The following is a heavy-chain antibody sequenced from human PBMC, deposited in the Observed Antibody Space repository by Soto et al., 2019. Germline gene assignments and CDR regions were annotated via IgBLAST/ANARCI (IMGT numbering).Heavy chain of an antibody. CDR3: AKEGEHSSGGAKFDY. CDR2: ISGSGIST. Sequence: EVQLLESGGGLVQPGGSLRLSCAASGFTFSSYAMSWVRQAPGKGLEWVSAISGSGISTYYADSVKGRFTISRDNSKNTLYQQMNSLRAEDTAVYYCAKEGEHSSGGAKFDYWGQGTLVTVSS. D-gene: IGHD6-19*01. CDR1: GFTFSSYA. J-gene: IGHJ4*02. V-gene: IGHV3-23*01.